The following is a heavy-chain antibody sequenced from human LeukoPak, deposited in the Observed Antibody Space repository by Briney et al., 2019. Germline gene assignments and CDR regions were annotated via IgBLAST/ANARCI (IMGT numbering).Heavy chain of an antibody. CDR2: IYNSGNT. J-gene: IGHJ4*02. CDR3: ARHGYASGSGYFDY. Sequence: NPSETLSLTCTVSGGSISSYYWSWIRQPPGKGLEWIGYIYNSGNTNYNPSLESRVTISVDTSSNRFSLTLHSVTAADTAVYYCARHGYASGSGYFDYWGQGTLVTVSS. D-gene: IGHD3-10*01. CDR1: GGSISSYY. V-gene: IGHV4-59*08.